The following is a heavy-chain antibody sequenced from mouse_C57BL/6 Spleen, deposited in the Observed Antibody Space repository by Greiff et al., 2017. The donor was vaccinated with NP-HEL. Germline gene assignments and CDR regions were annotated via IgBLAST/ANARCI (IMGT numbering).Heavy chain of an antibody. CDR3: ARDWDMIFYAY. V-gene: IGHV1-22*01. J-gene: IGHJ3*01. D-gene: IGHD4-1*01. Sequence: VQLQQSGPELVKPGASVKMSCKASGYTFTDYNMHWVKQSHGKSLEWIGYINPNNGGTSYNQKFKGKATLTVNKSSSTAYMELRSLTSEDSAVYCCARDWDMIFYAYWGQGTLVTVSA. CDR1: GYTFTDYN. CDR2: INPNNGGT.